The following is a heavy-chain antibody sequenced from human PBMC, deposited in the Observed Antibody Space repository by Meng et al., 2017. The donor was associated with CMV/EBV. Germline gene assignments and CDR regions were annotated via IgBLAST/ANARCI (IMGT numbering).Heavy chain of an antibody. J-gene: IGHJ4*02. CDR1: GFTFSSYG. Sequence: GESLKISCAASGFTFSSYGMHWVRQAPGKGLEWVAFIRYDGSNKYYADSVKGRFTISRDSSKNTLYLQMNSLRGEDTAVYYCAKDPRYCSSTSCEPSDYWGQGTLVTVSS. D-gene: IGHD2-2*01. V-gene: IGHV3-30*02. CDR3: AKDPRYCSSTSCEPSDY. CDR2: IRYDGSNK.